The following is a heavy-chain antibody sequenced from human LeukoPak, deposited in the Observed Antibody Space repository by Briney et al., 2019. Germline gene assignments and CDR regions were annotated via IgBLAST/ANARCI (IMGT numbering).Heavy chain of an antibody. CDR1: GFTFSNYA. V-gene: IGHV3-23*01. D-gene: IGHD3-22*01. J-gene: IGHJ6*02. CDR2: ISGSGGST. Sequence: GGSLRLSCAASGFTFSNYAMSWVRQAPGKGLEWVSAISGSGGSTYYADSVKGRFTISRDNSKNTLYLQMNSLRAEDTAVYYCARGYYDIVSMDVWGQGTTVTVSS. CDR3: ARGYYDIVSMDV.